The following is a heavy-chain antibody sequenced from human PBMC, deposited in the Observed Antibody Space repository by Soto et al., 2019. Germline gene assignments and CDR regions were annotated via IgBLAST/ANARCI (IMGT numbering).Heavy chain of an antibody. J-gene: IGHJ4*02. Sequence: EVQLLESGGGLVQPGGSLRLSCAASGFTFSNHAFNWVRQAPGKGLEWVSGITESGGYTDYADSVRGRFTISRDNSKNTLYVQMNSLRAEDTAVYYCAKGTFGNGWSSWGQGTLVAVSS. V-gene: IGHV3-23*01. CDR3: AKGTFGNGWSS. CDR1: GFTFSNHA. D-gene: IGHD3-16*01. CDR2: ITESGGYT.